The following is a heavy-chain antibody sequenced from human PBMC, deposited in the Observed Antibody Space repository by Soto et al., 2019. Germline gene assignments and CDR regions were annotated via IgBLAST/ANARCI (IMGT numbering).Heavy chain of an antibody. CDR1: GFSFNTYV. CDR2: ILYDGSKE. CDR3: AKGLALMEDQ. J-gene: IGHJ4*02. Sequence: PGGSLRLSCLDSGFSFNTYVMDWVRQAPGKGLEWVARILYDGSKEYYADPVKGRFTISRDNSKNTLYLQMDRLRVEDTAVYFCAKGLALMEDQWGQGTPVTVSS. V-gene: IGHV3-30*18. D-gene: IGHD2-21*01.